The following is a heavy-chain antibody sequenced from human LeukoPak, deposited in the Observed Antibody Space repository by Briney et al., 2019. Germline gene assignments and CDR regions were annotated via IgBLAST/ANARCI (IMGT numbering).Heavy chain of an antibody. J-gene: IGHJ1*01. V-gene: IGHV3-30*02. D-gene: IGHD2-2*01. CDR1: GFTFSSYG. CDR2: IRYDGSNK. Sequence: GGSLRLSCAASGFTFSSYGMHWVRQAPGKGLEWVAFIRYDGSNKYYADSVKGRFTISRDNSKNTLYLQMNSLRAEDTAVYYCAASQLGVLGYCSSTSCSPGFQHWGQGTLVTVSS. CDR3: AASQLGVLGYCSSTSCSPGFQH.